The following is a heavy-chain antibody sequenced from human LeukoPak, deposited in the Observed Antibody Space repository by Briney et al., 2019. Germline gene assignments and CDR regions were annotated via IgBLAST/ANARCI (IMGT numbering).Heavy chain of an antibody. J-gene: IGHJ4*02. Sequence: PGVSLRLSCAASGFTFSSYAMHWVRQAPGKGLEGLAVISYDGSNKYYADSVKGRFTIYRDNSKSTLYLQMNSLRAEGTAVYYCARVGRNNFDYWGQGPLVTVSS. V-gene: IGHV3-30-3*01. CDR1: GFTFSSYA. CDR2: ISYDGSNK. CDR3: ARVGRNNFDY.